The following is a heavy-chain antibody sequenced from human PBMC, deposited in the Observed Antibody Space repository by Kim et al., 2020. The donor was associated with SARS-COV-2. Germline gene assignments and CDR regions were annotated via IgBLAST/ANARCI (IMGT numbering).Heavy chain of an antibody. J-gene: IGHJ4*02. CDR3: ARDSLSGYDRLGY. CDR1: GFTFSSYS. CDR2: ISSSSSYI. D-gene: IGHD5-12*01. Sequence: GGSLRLSCAASGFTFSSYSMNWVRQAPGKGLEWVSSISSSSSYIYYADSVKGRFTISRDNAKNSLYLQMNSLRAEDTAVYYCARDSLSGYDRLGYWGQGTLVTVSS. V-gene: IGHV3-21*01.